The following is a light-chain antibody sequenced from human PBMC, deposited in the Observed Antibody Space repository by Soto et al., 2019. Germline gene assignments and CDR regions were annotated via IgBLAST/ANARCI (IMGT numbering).Light chain of an antibody. V-gene: IGKV3-11*01. Sequence: EIVMTQSPATLSVSPGERATLSCMASQSVSSYLAWYQQKPGQAPRLLIYDASNRATGIPARFSGSGSGTDFTLTISSLEPEDFAVYYCHQRGSWPRGTFGQGTKVDIK. CDR3: HQRGSWPRGT. CDR1: QSVSSY. J-gene: IGKJ1*01. CDR2: DAS.